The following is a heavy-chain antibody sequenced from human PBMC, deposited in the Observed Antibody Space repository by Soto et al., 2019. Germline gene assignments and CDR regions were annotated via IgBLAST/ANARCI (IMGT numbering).Heavy chain of an antibody. Sequence: QVQLVESGGGVVQPGRSLRLSCAASGFTFSSYAMHWVRQAPGKGLEWVAVISYDGSNKYYADSVKGRFTISRDNSKNTLYLQMNSLRAEDTAVYYCAREGYSSSWGYGMDVWGQGTTVTVSS. CDR3: AREGYSSSWGYGMDV. CDR2: ISYDGSNK. V-gene: IGHV3-30-3*01. J-gene: IGHJ6*02. D-gene: IGHD6-13*01. CDR1: GFTFSSYA.